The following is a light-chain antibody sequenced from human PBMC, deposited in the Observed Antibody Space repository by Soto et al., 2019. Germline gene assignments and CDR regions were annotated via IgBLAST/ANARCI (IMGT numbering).Light chain of an antibody. J-gene: IGKJ1*01. CDR1: QSVSSN. V-gene: IGKV3-15*01. CDR3: QQYNNWPP. CDR2: GAS. Sequence: EIVMTQSPATLSVSTGERATLSCRASQSVSSNLAWYQQKPGQAPRLLIYGASTRATGIPARFSGSGSGTEFTLTISSLQSEDFAVYYCQQYNNWPPFCQGTKVDVK.